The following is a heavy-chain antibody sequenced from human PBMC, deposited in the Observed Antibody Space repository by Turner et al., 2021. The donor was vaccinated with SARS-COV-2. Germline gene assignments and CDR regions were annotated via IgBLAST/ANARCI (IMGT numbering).Heavy chain of an antibody. Sequence: QVQLVESGGGVVQPGRSLRLSGAASGFTFITYGRHWVRQAPGKGLEWVAVIWYDGSDKYYADSVKGRFTISRDNSKNTLYLQMNNLRAEDTAVYYCARSTVTTPPDYWGQGTLVTVSS. J-gene: IGHJ4*02. CDR3: ARSTVTTPPDY. CDR2: IWYDGSDK. CDR1: GFTFITYG. D-gene: IGHD4-17*01. V-gene: IGHV3-33*01.